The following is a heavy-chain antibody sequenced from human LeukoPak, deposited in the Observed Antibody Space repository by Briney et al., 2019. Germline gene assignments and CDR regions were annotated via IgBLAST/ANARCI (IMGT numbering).Heavy chain of an antibody. CDR2: INHSGST. CDR3: ARGRLARSPYFDY. V-gene: IGHV4-34*01. D-gene: IGHD6-19*01. J-gene: IGHJ4*02. CDR1: GGSFSGYY. Sequence: SETLSLTCAVYGGSFSGYYWSWIRQPPGKGLEWIGEINHSGSTNYNPSLKSRVTISVDTSKNQFSLKLSSVTAADTAVYYCARGRLARSPYFDYWGQGALVTVSS.